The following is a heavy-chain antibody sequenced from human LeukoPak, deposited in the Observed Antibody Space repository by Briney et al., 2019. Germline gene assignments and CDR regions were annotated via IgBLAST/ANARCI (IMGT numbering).Heavy chain of an antibody. D-gene: IGHD2-2*01. Sequence: SQTLSLTCAVSGVSISSGGYSWSWIRQPPGKGLEWIGYIYHSGSTYHNPSLKSRVTISVDRSKNQFSLKLSSVTAADTAVYYCARALVVPAAIYWFDPWGQGTLVTVSS. CDR1: GVSISSGGYS. CDR2: IYHSGST. V-gene: IGHV4-30-2*01. J-gene: IGHJ5*02. CDR3: ARALVVPAAIYWFDP.